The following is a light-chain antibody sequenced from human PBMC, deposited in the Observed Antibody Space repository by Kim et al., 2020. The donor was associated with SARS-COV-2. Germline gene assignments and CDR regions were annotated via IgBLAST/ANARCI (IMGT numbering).Light chain of an antibody. CDR1: QGITSA. CDR3: QQFNNYPRT. Sequence: ASVGDRVTITCRASQGITSALAWYQQKPGKAPELLIYDASTLESGVPSRFSGSGSGTDFTLTISSLQPEDFATYYCQQFNNYPRTFGQGTKVDIK. J-gene: IGKJ1*01. V-gene: IGKV1D-13*01. CDR2: DAS.